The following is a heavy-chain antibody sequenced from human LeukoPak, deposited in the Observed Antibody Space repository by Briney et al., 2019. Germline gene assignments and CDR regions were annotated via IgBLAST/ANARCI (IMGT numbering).Heavy chain of an antibody. V-gene: IGHV5-51*01. J-gene: IGHJ4*02. D-gene: IGHD3-22*01. CDR3: ARHLDDSSGYYYRTMYYFDY. CDR1: GYRFTSYW. Sequence: GESLKISCLASGYRFTSYWIGWVRQMPGKGLEWMGFVSPGDSDTRYSPSFQGQVTISADKSISTAYLQWSSLEASDTAMYYCARHLDDSSGYYYRTMYYFDYWGQGTLVTVSS. CDR2: VSPGDSDT.